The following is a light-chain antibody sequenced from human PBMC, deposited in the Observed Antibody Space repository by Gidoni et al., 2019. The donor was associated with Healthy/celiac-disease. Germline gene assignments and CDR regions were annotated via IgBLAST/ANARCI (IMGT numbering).Light chain of an antibody. Sequence: DIVMTQSPDSLAVSLCERATINCKSSQSVLYSSNNKNYLAWYQQKPGQPPKLLIYWASTRECGVPDRFSGSGSGTDFTLTISSLQAEDVAVYYCQQYYSTPLTFGGGTKVEIK. CDR2: WAS. CDR3: QQYYSTPLT. J-gene: IGKJ4*01. CDR1: QSVLYSSNNKNY. V-gene: IGKV4-1*01.